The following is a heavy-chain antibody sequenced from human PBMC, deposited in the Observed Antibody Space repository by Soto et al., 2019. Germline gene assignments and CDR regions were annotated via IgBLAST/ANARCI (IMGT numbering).Heavy chain of an antibody. D-gene: IGHD6-6*01. CDR2: ISQSGNT. V-gene: IGHV4-34*01. CDR1: SXSFSGYY. J-gene: IGHJ4*02. Sequence: LSLTFSIYSXSFSGYYWSWIRQPPGKGLEWIGEISQSGNTNYSPSLKSRVSISIDTSKKQFSLNLASVSAADTAVYYCARAPKVSGSSQTRPDFWGQGTLVTVSS. CDR3: ARAPKVSGSSQTRPDF.